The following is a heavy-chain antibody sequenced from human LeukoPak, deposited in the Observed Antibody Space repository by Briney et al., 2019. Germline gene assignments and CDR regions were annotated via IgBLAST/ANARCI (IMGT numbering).Heavy chain of an antibody. CDR3: ARDIRCSSTSCYVGYYAMDV. J-gene: IGHJ6*02. Sequence: ASVTVSCKASGYTFTSYGISWVRQAPGQGLEWMGWISAYNDNTNYAQKLQGRVTMTTDTSTSTAYMEMRSLRSDDTAVYYCARDIRCSSTSCYVGYYAMDVWGQGTTVTVSS. V-gene: IGHV1-18*01. CDR2: ISAYNDNT. CDR1: GYTFTSYG. D-gene: IGHD2-2*01.